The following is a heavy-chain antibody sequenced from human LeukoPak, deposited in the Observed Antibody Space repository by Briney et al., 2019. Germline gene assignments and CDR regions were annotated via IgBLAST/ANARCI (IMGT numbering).Heavy chain of an antibody. CDR3: ARDPDDYGDDGWFDP. CDR1: GYTFTGYY. Sequence: ASVKVSCKASGYTFTGYYMHWVRQAPGQGLEWMGWINPNSGGTNYAQKFQGRVTMTRDTSTSTAYMELSRLRSDDTAVYYCARDPDDYGDDGWFDPWGQGSLVTVS. V-gene: IGHV1-2*02. J-gene: IGHJ5*02. CDR2: INPNSGGT. D-gene: IGHD4-17*01.